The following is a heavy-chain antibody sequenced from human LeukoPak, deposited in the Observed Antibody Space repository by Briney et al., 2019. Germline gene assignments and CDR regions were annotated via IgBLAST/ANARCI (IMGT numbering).Heavy chain of an antibody. D-gene: IGHD3-16*02. V-gene: IGHV3-11*01. J-gene: IGHJ4*02. CDR1: GFTFSDYY. Sequence: KPGRSLRLSCAASGFTFSDYYMSWIRRAPGKGLEWVSYISSSGSTIYYADSVKGRFTISRDNAKNSLYLQMNSLRAEDTAVYYCARDHVWGSYRPDYWGQGTLVTVYS. CDR2: ISSSGSTI. CDR3: ARDHVWGSYRPDY.